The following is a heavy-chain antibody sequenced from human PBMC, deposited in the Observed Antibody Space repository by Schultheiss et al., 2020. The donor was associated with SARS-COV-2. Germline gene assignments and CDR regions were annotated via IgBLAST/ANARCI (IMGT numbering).Heavy chain of an antibody. CDR2: IYYSGST. CDR1: GGSISSYY. Sequence: SQTLSLTCTVSGGSISSYYWNWIRQPPGKGLEWIGYIYYSGSTNYNPSLKSRVTISVDTSKNQFSLKLSSVTAADTAVYYCARWEGGSSEIIWGQGTMVTVSS. V-gene: IGHV4-59*01. CDR3: ARWEGGSSEII. J-gene: IGHJ3*02. D-gene: IGHD3-22*01.